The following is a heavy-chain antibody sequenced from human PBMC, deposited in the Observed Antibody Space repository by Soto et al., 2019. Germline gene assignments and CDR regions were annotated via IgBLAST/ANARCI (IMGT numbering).Heavy chain of an antibody. CDR1: GFTFSNAW. CDR2: IKCKTDGGTT. J-gene: IGHJ4*02. D-gene: IGHD5-12*01. Sequence: EVQLVESGGGLVKPGGSLRLSCAASGFTFSNAWMNWVRQAPGKGLEWVGRIKCKTDGGTTDYAAPVKGRFTISRDDSKNTLNLKMNSLKTEDTALYYCTLQRVWGRYSRHDLSVIHDYWGQATLLTVSS. CDR3: TLQRVWGRYSRHDLSVIHDY. V-gene: IGHV3-15*07.